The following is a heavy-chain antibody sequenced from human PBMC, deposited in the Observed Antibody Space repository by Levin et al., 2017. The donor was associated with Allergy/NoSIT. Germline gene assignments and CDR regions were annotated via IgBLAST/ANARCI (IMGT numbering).Heavy chain of an antibody. CDR3: AKDKWQGVGNLFDY. V-gene: IGHV3-30*02. Sequence: GGSLRLSCVVSGFVFRDFGIHWVRQVPGKGLEWVAFISEDGSKNYFVDSVKGRFTISRDNAKNTLYLQMNSLRPEDTAMYYCAKDKWQGVGNLFDYWGQGTLVTVSS. J-gene: IGHJ4*02. CDR1: GFVFRDFG. CDR2: ISEDGSKN. D-gene: IGHD4-23*01.